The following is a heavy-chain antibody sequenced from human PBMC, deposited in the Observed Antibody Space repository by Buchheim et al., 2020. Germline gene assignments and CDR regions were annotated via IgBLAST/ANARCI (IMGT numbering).Heavy chain of an antibody. D-gene: IGHD5-18*01. CDR1: GFTFSSYS. CDR3: ARGPVDTAMGIDY. CDR2: ISSSSSYI. Sequence: EVQLVESGGGLVKPGGSQRLSCAASGFTFSSYSMNWVRQAPGKGLEWVSSISSSSSYIYYADSVKGRSTISRDNAKNSLYLQMNSLRAEDTAVYYCARGPVDTAMGIDYWGQGTL. V-gene: IGHV3-21*01. J-gene: IGHJ4*02.